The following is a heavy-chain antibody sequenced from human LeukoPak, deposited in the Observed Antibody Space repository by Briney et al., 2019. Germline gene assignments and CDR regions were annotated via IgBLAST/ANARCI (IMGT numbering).Heavy chain of an antibody. Sequence: PSETLSLTCAVYGGSFSGYYWSWIRQPPGKGLEWIGEINHSGSTNYNPSLKSRVTISVDTSKNQFSLKLSSATAADTAVYYCARVLDTAMDRAFDIWGQGTMVTVSS. D-gene: IGHD5-18*01. J-gene: IGHJ3*02. CDR2: INHSGST. CDR1: GGSFSGYY. V-gene: IGHV4-34*01. CDR3: ARVLDTAMDRAFDI.